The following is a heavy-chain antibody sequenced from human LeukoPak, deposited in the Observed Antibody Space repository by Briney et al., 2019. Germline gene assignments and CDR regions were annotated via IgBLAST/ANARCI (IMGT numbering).Heavy chain of an antibody. CDR3: VKQGESYCDSVVDY. CDR1: GFTFGSYS. CDR2: IRGSGGST. D-gene: IGHD3-16*01. Sequence: PGGSLRLFCAPSGFTFGSYSMSWVRQAPGRGLDWVSAIRGSGGSTHYADSVKGRFTIARDNSKNTLYLQMNSLRAEDTAVYYCVKQGESYCDSVVDYWGQGTLVTVSS. V-gene: IGHV3-23*01. J-gene: IGHJ4*02.